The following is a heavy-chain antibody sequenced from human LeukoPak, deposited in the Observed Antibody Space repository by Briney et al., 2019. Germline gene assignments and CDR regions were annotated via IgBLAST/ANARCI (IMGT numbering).Heavy chain of an antibody. V-gene: IGHV4-39*02. J-gene: IGHJ5*02. CDR2: IYYSGNT. D-gene: IGHD2-15*01. CDR3: ARDRYCSGGSCYGATPTDP. CDR1: GDSISSSNSY. Sequence: SETLSLTCTVSGDSISSSNSYWGWIRQPPGKGLEWIGSIYYSGNTYYNASLKSRVTISVDTSKNQFSLKLTSVTAADTAVYYCARDRYCSGGSCYGATPTDPWGQGTLVTVSS.